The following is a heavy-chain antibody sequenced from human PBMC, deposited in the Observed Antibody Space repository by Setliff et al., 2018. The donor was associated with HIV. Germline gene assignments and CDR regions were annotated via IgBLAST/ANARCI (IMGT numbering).Heavy chain of an antibody. V-gene: IGHV3-15*01. Sequence: PGGSLRLSCEGSGFTFANAWMSWVRKAPGKGLEWVGRIKSNPDGGTADSAAPVKGRFTISRDDSKNTLLLHMNSLNSEDTAVYYCASTYYYDSLHFQDWGQGTLVTVSS. CDR1: GFTFANAW. CDR2: IKSNPDGGTA. CDR3: ASTYYYDSLHFQD. J-gene: IGHJ1*01. D-gene: IGHD3-22*01.